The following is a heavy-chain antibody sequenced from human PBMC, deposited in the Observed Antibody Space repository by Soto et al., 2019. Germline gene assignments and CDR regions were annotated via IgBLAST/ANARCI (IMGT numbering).Heavy chain of an antibody. CDR2: ISSSGSYT. V-gene: IGHV3-11*05. J-gene: IGHJ4*02. Sequence: GGSLRLSCVASEFTFSDYYMSWIRQAPGKGLEWISYISSSGSYTKYADSVKGRFTISRDNAKNSLYLQMNSLRADDTAVYYCAKGVTAATSGWLSHFDTWGQGTVVTVSS. D-gene: IGHD6-19*01. CDR3: AKGVTAATSGWLSHFDT. CDR1: EFTFSDYY.